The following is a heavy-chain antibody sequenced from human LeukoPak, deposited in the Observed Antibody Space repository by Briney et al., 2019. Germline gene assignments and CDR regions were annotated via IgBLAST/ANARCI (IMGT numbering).Heavy chain of an antibody. CDR2: ITYDGITT. J-gene: IGHJ4*02. D-gene: IGHD3-10*01. Sequence: GGSLRLSCAASGFTLSSCGMHWVRQAPGKGLEWVAVITYDGITTYFDDSVKGRFTTSRDTSKSMLYLQMNSLRPEDTAVYYCVKEQSSGNYRTADFWGQGTLVTVSS. CDR1: GFTLSSCG. V-gene: IGHV3-30*18. CDR3: VKEQSSGNYRTADF.